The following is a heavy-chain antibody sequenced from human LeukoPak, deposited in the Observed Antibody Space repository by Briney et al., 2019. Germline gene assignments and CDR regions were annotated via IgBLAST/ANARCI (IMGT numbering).Heavy chain of an antibody. V-gene: IGHV4-30-4*01. J-gene: IGHJ4*02. CDR3: ARLERRYYDSSGYFDY. Sequence: PSQTLSLTCTVSGGSISSGDYYWSWIRQPPGKGLEWIGYIYYSGSTNYNPSLKSRVTISVDTSKNQFSLKLSSVTAADTAVYYCARLERRYYDSSGYFDYWGQGTLVTVSS. D-gene: IGHD3-22*01. CDR1: GGSISSGDYY. CDR2: IYYSGST.